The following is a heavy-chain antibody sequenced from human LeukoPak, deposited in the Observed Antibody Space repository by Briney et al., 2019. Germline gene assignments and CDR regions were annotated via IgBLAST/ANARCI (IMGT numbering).Heavy chain of an antibody. D-gene: IGHD3-10*01. CDR1: GFIFSNYA. Sequence: GGSLRLSCAASGFIFSNYAVSWVRQAPGKGLEWVSGISGSADSTYYADSVKGRFTVSRDNSKNTLYLQMNSLKTEDTAVYYCTTDLGITMIRGVIVYWGRGTLVTVSS. CDR3: TTDLGITMIRGVIVY. CDR2: ISGSADST. V-gene: IGHV3-23*01. J-gene: IGHJ4*02.